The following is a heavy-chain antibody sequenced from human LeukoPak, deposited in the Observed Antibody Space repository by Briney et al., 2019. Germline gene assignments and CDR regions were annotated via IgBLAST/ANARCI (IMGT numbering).Heavy chain of an antibody. D-gene: IGHD2-15*01. V-gene: IGHV3-53*01. CDR2: IYSGGST. J-gene: IGHJ3*02. CDR1: GFTVSSNY. CDR3: AREGVEGYCSGGSCPRFDAFDI. Sequence: GGSLRPSCAASGFTVSSNYMSWVRQAPGKGLEWVSVIYSGGSTYYADSVKGRFTISRDNSKNTLYLQMNSLRAEDTAVYYCAREGVEGYCSGGSCPRFDAFDIWGQGTMVTVSS.